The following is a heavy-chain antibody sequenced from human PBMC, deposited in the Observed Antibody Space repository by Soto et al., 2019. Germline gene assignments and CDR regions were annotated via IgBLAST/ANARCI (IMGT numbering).Heavy chain of an antibody. CDR1: GFSLSTYG. D-gene: IGHD1-1*01. Sequence: EVQLLESGGGLVQPGGSLRLSCTASGFSLSTYGVTWVRQAPGKGLEWVSGVSGGSGTTHYADSVKGRFTITTDNSENTAYLQMNSRIVEDTAVYYCAKWNGYGDHWGQGTLVTV. V-gene: IGHV3-23*01. J-gene: IGHJ4*02. CDR3: AKWNGYGDH. CDR2: VSGGSGTT.